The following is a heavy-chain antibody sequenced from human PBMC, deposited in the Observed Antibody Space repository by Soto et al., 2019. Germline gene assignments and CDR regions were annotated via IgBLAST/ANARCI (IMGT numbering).Heavy chain of an antibody. J-gene: IGHJ5*02. CDR3: ARRATAELHSNWFDP. D-gene: IGHD5-12*01. V-gene: IGHV4-4*02. CDR1: SYSISSSTW. Sequence: QVQLQESGPGLVKPSGTLSLTCTISSYSISSSTWWSWVRQPPGKGLEWIGEIFPSGSTNYNPSLLSRVTISQDKSKNQFSLKLYSVTVADTAVYYCARRATAELHSNWFDPWGQGTLVTVSS. CDR2: IFPSGST.